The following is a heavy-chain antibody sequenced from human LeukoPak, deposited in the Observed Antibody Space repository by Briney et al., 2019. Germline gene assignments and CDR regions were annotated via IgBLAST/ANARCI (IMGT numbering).Heavy chain of an antibody. V-gene: IGHV4-39*07. Sequence: PETLSLTCTVSGGSISSSSYYWGWIRQPPGKGLEWIGSIYYSGSTYYNPSLKSRVTISVDTSKNQFSLKLSSVTAADTAVYYCASIAAAGRAYWGQGTLVTVSS. CDR3: ASIAAAGRAY. D-gene: IGHD6-13*01. CDR2: IYYSGST. J-gene: IGHJ4*02. CDR1: GGSISSSSYY.